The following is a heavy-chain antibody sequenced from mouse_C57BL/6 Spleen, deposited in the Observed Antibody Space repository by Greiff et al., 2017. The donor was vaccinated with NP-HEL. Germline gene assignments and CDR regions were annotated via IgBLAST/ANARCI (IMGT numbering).Heavy chain of an antibody. CDR1: GYSFTDYN. Sequence: VQLQQSGPELVKPGASAKISCKASGYSFTDYNMNWVKQSNGKSLEWIGVINPNYGTTSYNQKFKGTATLTVDQSSSTAYMQLNSLTSEDSAVYYCARQISYYGSSYWYFDVWGTGTTVTVSS. D-gene: IGHD1-1*01. V-gene: IGHV1-39*01. CDR3: ARQISYYGSSYWYFDV. J-gene: IGHJ1*03. CDR2: INPNYGTT.